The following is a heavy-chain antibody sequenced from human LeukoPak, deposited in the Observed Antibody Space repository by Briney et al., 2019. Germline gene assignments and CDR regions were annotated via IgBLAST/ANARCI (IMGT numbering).Heavy chain of an antibody. CDR2: MNPNSGNT. D-gene: IGHD3-22*01. V-gene: IGHV1-8*03. J-gene: IGHJ4*02. Sequence: GASVKVSCKASGYTFTSYDINWVRQATGQGLEWMGWMNPNSGNTGYAQKFQGRVTITRNTSISTAYMELSSLRSEDTAVYYCARGRPGYSSGWLIRYYDSSGYYFDYWGQGTLVTVSS. CDR1: GYTFTSYD. CDR3: ARGRPGYSSGWLIRYYDSSGYYFDY.